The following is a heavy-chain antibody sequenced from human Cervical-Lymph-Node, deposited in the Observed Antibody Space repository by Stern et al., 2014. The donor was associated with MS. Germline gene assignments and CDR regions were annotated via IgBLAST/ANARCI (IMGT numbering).Heavy chain of an antibody. CDR1: GGSVSSDAYY. V-gene: IGHV4-61*08. Sequence: QLQLQESGPGLVKPSETLSLTCTVSGGSVSSDAYYWSLIRQSPGKGLEWIGYIYRSGSSSYNPSLKSRVTMSVDTSKNQFSLRLTSVTAADTAVYYCGKQVREWGRGTLVTVSS. CDR2: IYRSGSS. CDR3: GKQVRE. J-gene: IGHJ4*02.